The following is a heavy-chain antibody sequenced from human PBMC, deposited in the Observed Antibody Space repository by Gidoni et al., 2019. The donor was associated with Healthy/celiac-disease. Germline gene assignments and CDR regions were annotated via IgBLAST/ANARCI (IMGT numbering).Heavy chain of an antibody. V-gene: IGHV4-39*01. J-gene: IGHJ5*02. Sequence: QLQLQESGPGLVKPSETLSLTCTVSVGSISSSSYYWGWIRQPPGKGLEWIGGIYYSGSTSYNPSLKSRVTISVDTSKNQFSLKLSSVTAADTAVYYCARAERRYYYDSSGYYYVNWFDPWGQGTLVTVSS. CDR1: VGSISSSSYY. D-gene: IGHD3-22*01. CDR2: IYYSGST. CDR3: ARAERRYYYDSSGYYYVNWFDP.